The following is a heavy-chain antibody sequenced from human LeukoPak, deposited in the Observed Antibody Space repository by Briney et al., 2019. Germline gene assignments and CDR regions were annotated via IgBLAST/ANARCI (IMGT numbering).Heavy chain of an antibody. CDR2: ISDSDNSM. D-gene: IGHD3-3*01. CDR1: GFTLRSYS. Sequence: PGGSLRLSCAASGFTLRSYSMNWVRQAPGKGLEWVSSISDSDNSMYYANSVKGRFTISRDNAKNSLYLQMNSLRAGDTAVYYCARSGPIDYWGQGTLVTVSS. V-gene: IGHV3-21*01. CDR3: ARSGPIDY. J-gene: IGHJ4*02.